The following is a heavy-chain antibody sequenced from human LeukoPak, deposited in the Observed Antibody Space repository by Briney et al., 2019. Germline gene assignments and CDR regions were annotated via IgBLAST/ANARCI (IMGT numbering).Heavy chain of an antibody. CDR1: GGSISSGGYY. CDR2: IYHSGST. V-gene: IGHV4-30-2*01. J-gene: IGHJ4*02. D-gene: IGHD6-13*01. CDR3: ARHSSRDLDY. Sequence: SETLSLTCTVSGGSISSGGYYWSWIRQPPGKGLEWIGYIYHSGSTNYNPSLKSRVTISVDTSKNQFSLKLSSVTAADTAVYYCARHSSRDLDYWGQGTLVTVSS.